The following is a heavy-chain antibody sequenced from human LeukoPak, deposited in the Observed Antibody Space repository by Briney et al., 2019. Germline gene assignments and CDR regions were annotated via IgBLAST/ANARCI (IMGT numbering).Heavy chain of an antibody. V-gene: IGHV4-30-4*01. CDR2: IYYSGST. Sequence: SQTLSLTCTVSAGSISSGDYYWSWIRQPPGKGLEWFGYIYYSGSTYYNSSLKRRVTISVDTSKNQCSLRLNSVTAADTAVYYCAREGWFGELSHWFDPGGQGTLVTVSS. D-gene: IGHD3-10*01. CDR3: AREGWFGELSHWFDP. J-gene: IGHJ5*02. CDR1: AGSISSGDYY.